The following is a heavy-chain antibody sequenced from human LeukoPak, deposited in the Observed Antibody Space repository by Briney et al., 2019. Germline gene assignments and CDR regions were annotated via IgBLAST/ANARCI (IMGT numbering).Heavy chain of an antibody. V-gene: IGHV4-34*01. CDR3: ARGRGYYDILTGYYNRGVFDY. Sequence: PSETLSLTCAVYGGSFSGYYWSWIRQPPGKGLEWIGEINHSGSTNYNPSLKSRVTISVDTSKNQFSLKLSSVTAADTAVYYCARGRGYYDILTGYYNRGVFDYWGQGTLVTVSS. CDR2: INHSGST. D-gene: IGHD3-9*01. J-gene: IGHJ4*02. CDR1: GGSFSGYY.